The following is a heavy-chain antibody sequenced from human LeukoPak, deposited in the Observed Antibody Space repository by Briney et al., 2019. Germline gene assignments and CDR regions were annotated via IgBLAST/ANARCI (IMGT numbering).Heavy chain of an antibody. CDR2: LSAGVT. CDR3: VREARHCSRTSCVKSNWFDP. Sequence: GGSLRLSCAASGFTFSTFAMSWVRQAPGMGLEGVSALSAGVTHYADSVRGRFSIFAADSENTVYLQMNSLRAEDTAVYYCVREARHCSRTSCVKSNWFDPWGQGTLVTVSS. J-gene: IGHJ5*02. CDR1: GFTFSTFA. V-gene: IGHV3-23*01. D-gene: IGHD2-2*01.